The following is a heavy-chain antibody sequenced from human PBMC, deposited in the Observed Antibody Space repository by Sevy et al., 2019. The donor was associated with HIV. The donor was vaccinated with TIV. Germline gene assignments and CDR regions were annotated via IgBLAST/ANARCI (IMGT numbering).Heavy chain of an antibody. J-gene: IGHJ6*02. Sequence: SETLSLTCAVYGGSFSGYYWSWIRQPPGKGLEWIGEINHSGSTNYNPSLKSRVTISVDTSKNQFSLKLSSVTAADTAVYYCARGPFSGWYWNNAYYHYYGMDVRGQGTTVTVSS. CDR3: ARGPFSGWYWNNAYYHYYGMDV. CDR2: INHSGST. V-gene: IGHV4-34*01. CDR1: GGSFSGYY. D-gene: IGHD6-19*01.